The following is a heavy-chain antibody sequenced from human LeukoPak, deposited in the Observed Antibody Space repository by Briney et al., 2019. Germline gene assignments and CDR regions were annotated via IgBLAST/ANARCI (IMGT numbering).Heavy chain of an antibody. CDR3: ARVTTIFGVVTIPYYYMDV. CDR1: GFTFSSYA. Sequence: PGRSLRLSCAASGFTFSSYAMHWVRQAPGKGLEWVAVISYDGSNKYYADSVKGRFTISRDNSKNTLYLQMNSLRAEDTAVYYCARVTTIFGVVTIPYYYMDVWGKGTTVTVSS. CDR2: ISYDGSNK. V-gene: IGHV3-30-3*01. D-gene: IGHD3-3*01. J-gene: IGHJ6*03.